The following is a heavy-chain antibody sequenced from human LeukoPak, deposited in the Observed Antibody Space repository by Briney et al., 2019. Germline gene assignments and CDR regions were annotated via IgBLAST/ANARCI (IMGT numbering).Heavy chain of an antibody. CDR2: IIPIFGTA. D-gene: IGHD6-13*01. CDR3: ARDHSSSWGTDYYGMDV. CDR1: GGTFSSYA. V-gene: IGHV1-69*13. J-gene: IGHJ6*02. Sequence: SVKVSCKASGGTFSSYAISWVRQAPGQGLEWMGGIIPIFGTANYAQKFQGRGTITADESTSTAYMELSSLRSEDTAVYYCARDHSSSWGTDYYGMDVWGQGTTVTVSS.